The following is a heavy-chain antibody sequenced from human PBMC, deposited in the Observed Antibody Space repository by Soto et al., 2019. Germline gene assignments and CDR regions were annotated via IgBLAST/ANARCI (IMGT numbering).Heavy chain of an antibody. J-gene: IGHJ5*02. CDR3: VRRHVSATGIDWFDP. CDR1: GYTFTSYG. Sequence: GASVKVSCKASGYTFTSYGIHCVRQSPGQRREWMGWIDAANGDTKYSPKSQGRVTITRDTSASTAYMELSSLRSEDTAVYYCVRRHVSATGIDWFDPWGQGSLVTVSS. D-gene: IGHD6-13*01. CDR2: IDAANGDT. V-gene: IGHV1-3*01.